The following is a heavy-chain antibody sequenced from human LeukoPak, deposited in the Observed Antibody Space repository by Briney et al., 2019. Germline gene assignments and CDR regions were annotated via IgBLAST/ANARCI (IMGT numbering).Heavy chain of an antibody. Sequence: PGGALRLSLVTSGLPLADFAMHWVRPAAGKGLERVSFISCDDVRAFYADSVKSRCSIYRDNRKNSLYLEMNSLRTEDAAMGYLAKEAGVFAYGGEGTLLAVP. CDR1: GLPLADFA. V-gene: IGHV3-43*02. J-gene: IGHJ1*01. CDR2: ISCDDVRA. CDR3: AKEAGVFAY. D-gene: IGHD3-16*01.